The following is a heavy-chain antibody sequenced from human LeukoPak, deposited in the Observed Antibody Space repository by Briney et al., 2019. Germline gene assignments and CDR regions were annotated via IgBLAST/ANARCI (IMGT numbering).Heavy chain of an antibody. D-gene: IGHD2-2*01. J-gene: IGHJ3*02. V-gene: IGHV1-69*01. Sequence: ASVKVSCKACGGSFSSYAISWVRQAPGQGLEWMGGMIPIFGTANYAQKFQGRVTITADESTSTAYMELSSLRSEDTAVYYCARSGVPAAMRGSAFDIWGQGTMVTVSS. CDR3: ARSGVPAAMRGSAFDI. CDR2: MIPIFGTA. CDR1: GGSFSSYA.